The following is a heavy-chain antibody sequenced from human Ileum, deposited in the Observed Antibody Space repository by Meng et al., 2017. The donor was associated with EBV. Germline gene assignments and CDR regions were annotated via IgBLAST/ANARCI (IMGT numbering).Heavy chain of an antibody. V-gene: IGHV4-34*01. CDR1: GGFFGGYC. CDR2: INQSGST. J-gene: IGHJ5*02. D-gene: IGHD3-22*01. CDR3: AREARSSGYHPGIGP. Sequence: QGRRQRWGAGLVRPSRALSLAGAVYGGFFGGYCWSWFRQYPGKGLEWMGEINQSGSTNYNPSLKSRVTISVDTSKNQFSLKLTSVTAADTAVYYCAREARSSGYHPGIGPWGQGTLVTVSS.